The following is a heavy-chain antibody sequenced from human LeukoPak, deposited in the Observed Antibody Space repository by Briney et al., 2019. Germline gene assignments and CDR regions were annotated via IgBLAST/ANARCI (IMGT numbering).Heavy chain of an antibody. Sequence: PSETLSLTCTVSGGSISSYYCSWVRQPAGKGLEWIGYIYHSGSTYYNPSLKSRVTISVDRSKNQFSLKLSSVTAADTAVYFCARDQPGGYADYWGQGTLVTVSS. D-gene: IGHD5-12*01. J-gene: IGHJ4*02. CDR1: GGSISSYY. V-gene: IGHV4-59*12. CDR3: ARDQPGGYADY. CDR2: IYHSGST.